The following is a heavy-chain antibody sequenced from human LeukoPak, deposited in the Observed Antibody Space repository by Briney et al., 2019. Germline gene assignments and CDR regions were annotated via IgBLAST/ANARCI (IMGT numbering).Heavy chain of an antibody. CDR3: ARGGSGGGRIVVVAAAYCGMDV. Sequence: SETLSLTCAVYGGSFSGYYWSWIRQPPGKGLEWIGEINHSGSTNYNPSLTSRVTISVDTTKKQISLKPSSVTAADTAVYYWARGGSGGGRIVVVAAAYCGMDVWGKGTTVTVSS. CDR2: INHSGST. D-gene: IGHD2-2*01. V-gene: IGHV4-34*01. J-gene: IGHJ6*04. CDR1: GGSFSGYY.